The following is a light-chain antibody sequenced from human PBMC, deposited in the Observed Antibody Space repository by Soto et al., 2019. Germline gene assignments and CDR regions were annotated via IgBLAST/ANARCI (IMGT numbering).Light chain of an antibody. CDR1: QSISSY. J-gene: IGKJ4*01. CDR3: QQIYSTPL. V-gene: IGKV1-39*01. CDR2: AAS. Sequence: DIQMTQSPSSLSASVGDRVTITCRASQSISSYLNWYQQKPGKAPKLLIYAASSLQSGVPSRFSGSGSGTDFTLTISSLQPEDFATYYCQQIYSTPLFGGGTKVEIK.